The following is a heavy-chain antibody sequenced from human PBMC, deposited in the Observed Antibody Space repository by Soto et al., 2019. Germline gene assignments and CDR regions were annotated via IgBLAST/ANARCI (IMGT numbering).Heavy chain of an antibody. CDR3: ARLNRDYYYYGMDV. Sequence: PSETLSLTCAFSVDPIISSKWCTWVRQTPGKGLEWIGKIDQNGITNYNPSLESRVTILKDNSKNQLSLKLTSVTAVDSAVYYCARLNRDYYYYGMDVWGQGATVTVSS. V-gene: IGHV4-4*02. J-gene: IGHJ6*02. CDR1: VDPIISSKW. CDR2: IDQNGIT.